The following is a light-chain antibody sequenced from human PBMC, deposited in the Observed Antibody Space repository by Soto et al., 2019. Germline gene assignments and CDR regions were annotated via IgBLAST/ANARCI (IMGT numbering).Light chain of an antibody. V-gene: IGKV3-20*01. CDR2: GAS. J-gene: IGKJ1*01. Sequence: EIVLTQSPGTLSLSPGERATLSCRASQSVSSSSLAWYQQKPGQAPRLLLYGASSRATGIPDRFSGSGSGTDFTLTISRLGPEDFAVYYCQQYRTFGQGNKVEIK. CDR3: QQYRT. CDR1: QSVSSSS.